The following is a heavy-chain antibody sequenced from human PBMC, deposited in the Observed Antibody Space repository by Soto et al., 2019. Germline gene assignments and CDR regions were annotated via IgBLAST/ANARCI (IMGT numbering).Heavy chain of an antibody. Sequence: GGSLRLSCAASGFTFSSYGMHRVRQAPGKGLEWVAVISYDGSNKYYADSVKGRFTISRDNSKNTLYLQMNSLRAEDTAVYYCAKDGNSSSWLRYYYYYGMDVWGQGTTVTVSS. J-gene: IGHJ6*02. D-gene: IGHD6-13*01. CDR1: GFTFSSYG. CDR2: ISYDGSNK. V-gene: IGHV3-30*18. CDR3: AKDGNSSSWLRYYYYYGMDV.